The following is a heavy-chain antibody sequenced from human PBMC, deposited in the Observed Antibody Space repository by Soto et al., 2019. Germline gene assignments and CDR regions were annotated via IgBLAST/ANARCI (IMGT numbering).Heavy chain of an antibody. CDR3: ARVVISGSYLDY. J-gene: IGHJ4*02. CDR1: GFTFSSYS. CDR2: ISRSSSTI. V-gene: IGHV3-48*01. Sequence: EVQLVESGGGLVQPGGSLRLSCAASGFTFSSYSMNWVRQAPGKGLEWVSYISRSSSTIYYADSVKGRFIISRDNATNSLYLQMNSLRAEDTAVYYCARVVISGSYLDYWGQGTLVTVSS. D-gene: IGHD1-26*01.